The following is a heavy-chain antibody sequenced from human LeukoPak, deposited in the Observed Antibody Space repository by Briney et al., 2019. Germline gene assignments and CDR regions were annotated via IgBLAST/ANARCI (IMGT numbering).Heavy chain of an antibody. J-gene: IGHJ6*03. CDR1: GGSISSYY. CDR3: ARDRAGFRRTGNYYYMDV. CDR2: IYYSGST. Sequence: SETLSLTCTVSGGSISSYYWSWIRQPPGKGLEWIGYIYYSGSTNYNPSLKSRVTIPVDTSKNQFSLKLSSVTAADTAVYYCARDRAGFRRTGNYYYMDVWGKGTTVTVSS. D-gene: IGHD6-19*01. V-gene: IGHV4-59*01.